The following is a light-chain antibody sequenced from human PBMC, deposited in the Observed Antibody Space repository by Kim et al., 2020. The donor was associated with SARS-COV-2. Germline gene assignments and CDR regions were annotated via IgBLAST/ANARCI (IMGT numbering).Light chain of an antibody. CDR1: SSNIGGNT. Sequence: PWVTISCSGSSSNIGGNTVHWYQQVPGTAPKLLIYRDSQRPSGVPDRFSGSKSGTSASLAISGLQSEDESDYYCAAWDDSLNGVVFGGGTQLTVL. J-gene: IGLJ2*01. CDR2: RDS. V-gene: IGLV1-44*01. CDR3: AAWDDSLNGVV.